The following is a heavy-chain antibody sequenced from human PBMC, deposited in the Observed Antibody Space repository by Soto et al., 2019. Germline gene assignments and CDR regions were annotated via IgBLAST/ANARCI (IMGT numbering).Heavy chain of an antibody. Sequence: GGSLRLSCAASGFTFDDYAMHWVRQAPGKGLEWVSGISWNSGSIGYADSVKGRFTISRDNAKNSLYLQMNSLRAEDTALYYCAKGGYCSSTSCHAEYFKHWGQGTLVTVSS. CDR2: ISWNSGSI. CDR1: GFTFDDYA. D-gene: IGHD2-2*01. J-gene: IGHJ1*01. V-gene: IGHV3-9*01. CDR3: AKGGYCSSTSCHAEYFKH.